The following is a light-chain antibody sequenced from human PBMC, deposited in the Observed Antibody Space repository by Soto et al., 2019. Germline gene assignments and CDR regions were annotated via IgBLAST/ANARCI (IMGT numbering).Light chain of an antibody. Sequence: DIQMTQSPSTLSASIGDRVTVTCRASQSISSWLAWYQQKPGKAPKLLIYKASSLESGVPSRFRGSGSGTEFTLTISSLQPDDFATSFCQQYNDYSPTFGQGTKLEIK. CDR2: KAS. CDR3: QQYNDYSPT. CDR1: QSISSW. J-gene: IGKJ2*01. V-gene: IGKV1-5*03.